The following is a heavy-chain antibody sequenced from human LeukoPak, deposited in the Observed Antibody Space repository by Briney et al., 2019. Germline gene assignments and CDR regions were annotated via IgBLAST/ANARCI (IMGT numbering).Heavy chain of an antibody. V-gene: IGHV3-23*01. CDR2: ISGSGGST. D-gene: IGHD2-21*01. Sequence: GGSLRLSCAASGFTFSSYAMSWVRQAPGKGPEWVSAISGSGGSTYYADSVKGRFTISRDNSKNTLYLQMNSPRAEDTAVYYCAKDGIWIATIDYWGQGTLVTVSS. CDR1: GFTFSSYA. CDR3: AKDGIWIATIDY. J-gene: IGHJ4*02.